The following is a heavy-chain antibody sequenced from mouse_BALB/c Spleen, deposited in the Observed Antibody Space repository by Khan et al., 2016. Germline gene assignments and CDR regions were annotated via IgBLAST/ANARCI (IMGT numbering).Heavy chain of an antibody. V-gene: IGHV2-6-7*01. CDR2: IWGDGST. D-gene: IGHD2-4*01. CDR3: ASYYDYDGGFAY. Sequence: VQLQESGPGLVAPSQSLSITCTVSGFSLTGFSVNWVRQPPGKGLEWLGMIWGDGSTDYNSALKSRLSISKDNSKSQVFLKMNRRQTDVTARYYCASYYDYDGGFAYWGQGTLVTVSA. J-gene: IGHJ3*01. CDR1: GFSLTGFS.